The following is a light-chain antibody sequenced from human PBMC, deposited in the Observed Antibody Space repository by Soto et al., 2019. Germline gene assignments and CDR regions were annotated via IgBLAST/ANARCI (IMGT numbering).Light chain of an antibody. CDR3: QQYGSSRSIT. Sequence: EIVMTQSPAILSVSPGERATLSCRASQSVSNNLAWYQQNPGQAPRLLIHGASTRATGIPARLSGSGSGTDFTLTISRLEPEDFAVYYCQQYGSSRSITFGQGTRLEI. V-gene: IGKV3-15*01. CDR1: QSVSNN. CDR2: GAS. J-gene: IGKJ5*01.